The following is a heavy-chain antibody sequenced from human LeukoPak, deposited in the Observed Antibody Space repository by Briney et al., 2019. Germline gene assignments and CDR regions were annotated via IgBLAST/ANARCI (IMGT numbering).Heavy chain of an antibody. CDR2: IFSDGSST. CDR1: GFIFSTYW. D-gene: IGHD3-22*01. J-gene: IGHJ1*01. Sequence: PGGSLRLSCAASGFIFSTYWMHWVRHAPGKGRVWVSRIFSDGSSTSYADSVKGRFTISRDNAKDTLYLQMNRLRAEDTAVYYCARDRSTYFVSSGYYYDGYLQQWGRGNLVTVSS. V-gene: IGHV3-74*01. CDR3: ARDRSTYFVSSGYYYDGYLQQ.